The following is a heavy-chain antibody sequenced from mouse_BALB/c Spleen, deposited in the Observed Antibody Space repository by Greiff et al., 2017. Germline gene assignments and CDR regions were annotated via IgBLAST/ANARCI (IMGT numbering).Heavy chain of an antibody. Sequence: VKLVESGPGLLAPSQSLSITCTVSGFSLTSYGVHWVRQPPGKGLEWLGVIWAGGSTNYNSALMSRLSISKDNSKSQVFLKMNSLQTDDTAMYYCARDFRTHFDYWGQGTTLTVSS. CDR2: IWAGGST. J-gene: IGHJ2*01. CDR3: ARDFRTHFDY. V-gene: IGHV2-9*02. CDR1: GFSLTSYG.